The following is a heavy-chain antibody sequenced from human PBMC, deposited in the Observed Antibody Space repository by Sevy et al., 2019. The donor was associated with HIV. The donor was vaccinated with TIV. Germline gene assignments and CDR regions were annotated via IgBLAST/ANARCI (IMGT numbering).Heavy chain of an antibody. J-gene: IGHJ6*02. V-gene: IGHV3-66*01. D-gene: IGHD3-22*01. CDR2: FYSDGRT. Sequence: GGSLRLSCAGSGLSVSDNYMNWVRQAPGKGLELVSVFYSDGRTYYADSVKGRFTISRDNSKNTLYLHMSNLRPEDTAVYYCARDRYYDVSGYYYYYYGMDVWGQGTTVTVSS. CDR1: GLSVSDNY. CDR3: ARDRYYDVSGYYYYYYGMDV.